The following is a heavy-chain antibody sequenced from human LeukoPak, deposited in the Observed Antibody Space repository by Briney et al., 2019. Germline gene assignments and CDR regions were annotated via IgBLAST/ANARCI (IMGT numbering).Heavy chain of an antibody. D-gene: IGHD5-18*01. V-gene: IGHV4-59*01. CDR3: ARAEESVYKYGYFGYYYYMDV. CDR1: DGSINSFY. Sequence: SETLSLTCTVSDGSINSFYWSWLRQPPGKGLEWIGFVHYSGSTHYNPSLKSRVTISVETSKNQISLKLTSVTAADTAVYYCARAEESVYKYGYFGYYYYMDVWGKGTTVTVSS. J-gene: IGHJ6*03. CDR2: VHYSGST.